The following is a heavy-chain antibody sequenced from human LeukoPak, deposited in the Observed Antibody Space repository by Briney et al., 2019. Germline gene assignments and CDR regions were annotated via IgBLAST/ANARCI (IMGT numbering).Heavy chain of an antibody. CDR3: ARTNGYSSSWGFDP. Sequence: PSETLSLTCTVSGGSIRSSYYYWGWIRQPPGKGLEWIGSIYDSGSTYYNPSLKSRVTISVDTSKNQFSLKLSSVTAADTAVYYCARTNGYSSSWGFDPWGQGTLVTVSS. V-gene: IGHV4-39*01. D-gene: IGHD6-13*01. CDR1: GGSIRSSYYY. J-gene: IGHJ5*02. CDR2: IYDSGST.